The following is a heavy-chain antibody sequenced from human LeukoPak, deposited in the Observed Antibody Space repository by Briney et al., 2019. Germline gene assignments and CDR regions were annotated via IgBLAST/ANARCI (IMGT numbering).Heavy chain of an antibody. J-gene: IGHJ6*02. D-gene: IGHD1-26*01. CDR3: ARQNSGSYSLSYYYGMDV. V-gene: IGHV4-31*03. CDR2: IYYSGST. Sequence: SQTLSLTCTLSGGSISSGGYYWRWIPQHPGKGREWIGYIYYSGSTYYNPSLKSRVTISVDTSKNQFSLKLSSVTAADTAVYYCARQNSGSYSLSYYYGMDVWGQGTTVTVSS. CDR1: GGSISSGGYY.